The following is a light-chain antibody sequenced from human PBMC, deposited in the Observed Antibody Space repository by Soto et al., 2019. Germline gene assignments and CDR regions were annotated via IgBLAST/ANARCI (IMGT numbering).Light chain of an antibody. V-gene: IGKV1-39*01. J-gene: IGKJ1*01. Sequence: DIQMTHSPPTLPASAGDIVTITCRASQDISRWLAWYQQKPGKAPKLLIYAASSLQSGVPSRFSGSGSVTDFTLTISSLQPEDFATYYCQQSYSPPRTLGQGTKVDIK. CDR2: AAS. CDR1: QDISRW. CDR3: QQSYSPPRT.